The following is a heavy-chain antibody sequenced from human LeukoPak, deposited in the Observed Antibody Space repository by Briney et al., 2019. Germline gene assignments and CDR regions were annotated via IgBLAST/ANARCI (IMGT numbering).Heavy chain of an antibody. Sequence: PGGSLRLSCAASGFTFSNYAMNWVRQAPGKGLEWVSGISESGGNTFYADSVKGRFTISRDNSKNTLFLQMNNLRAEDTAVYYCAVSARVERVWHYFNYWGQGTLVTVSS. CDR2: ISESGGNT. CDR1: GFTFSNYA. V-gene: IGHV3-23*01. CDR3: AVSARVERVWHYFNY. J-gene: IGHJ4*02. D-gene: IGHD6-6*01.